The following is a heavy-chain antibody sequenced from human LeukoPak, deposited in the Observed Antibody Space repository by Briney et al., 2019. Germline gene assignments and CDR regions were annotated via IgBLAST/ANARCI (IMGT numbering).Heavy chain of an antibody. Sequence: GGSLRLSCAASGFTFSSYAMSWVRQAPGKRLEWVSAISGSGGSTYYADSVKGRFTISRDNSKNTLYLQMNSLRAEDTAVYYCAKDRYDILTGNDYWGQGTLVTVSS. J-gene: IGHJ4*02. V-gene: IGHV3-23*01. CDR2: ISGSGGST. CDR1: GFTFSSYA. D-gene: IGHD3-9*01. CDR3: AKDRYDILTGNDY.